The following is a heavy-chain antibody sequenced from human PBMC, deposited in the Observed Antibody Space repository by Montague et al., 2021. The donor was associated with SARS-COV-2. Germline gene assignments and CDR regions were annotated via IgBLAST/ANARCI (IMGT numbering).Heavy chain of an antibody. CDR1: EDSVSSYSAA. V-gene: IGHV6-1*01. Sequence: CAISEDSVSSYSAAWNWIRQSPSIGLEWLGRTYYRSKRYNDYALSVKSRITINPDTSKNHFSLQLNSVTPEDTAIYYCARGVYYDGSGYYSFDYWGQGTLVTVSS. D-gene: IGHD3-22*01. J-gene: IGHJ4*02. CDR2: TYYRSKRYN. CDR3: ARGVYYDGSGYYSFDY.